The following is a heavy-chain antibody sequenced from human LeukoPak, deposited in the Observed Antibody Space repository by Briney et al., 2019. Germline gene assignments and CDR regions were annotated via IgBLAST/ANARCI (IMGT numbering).Heavy chain of an antibody. V-gene: IGHV3-23*01. CDR2: ITGSGGNT. Sequence: SGGSLRLSCVASGFTFSNYAMSWVRQAPGKGLEWVSAITGSGGNTYYADSVKGRFTISRDNSKNTLYLQMNSLRAEDTAVYYCARALPGYSYGIDYWGQGTLVTVSS. D-gene: IGHD5-18*01. CDR1: GFTFSNYA. CDR3: ARALPGYSYGIDY. J-gene: IGHJ4*02.